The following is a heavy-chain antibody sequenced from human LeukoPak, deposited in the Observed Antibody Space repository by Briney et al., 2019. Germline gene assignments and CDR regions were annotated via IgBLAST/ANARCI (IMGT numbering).Heavy chain of an antibody. J-gene: IGHJ4*02. Sequence: GASVKVSCKDSGYTLTELSMNWVRQAPGKGLEWMGGFDPEDGETIYAQKFQGRVTMTEDTSTDTAYMELSSLRPEDTAVYYCATVQTMVSSGYYNDYWGQGTLVTVSS. CDR3: ATVQTMVSSGYYNDY. V-gene: IGHV1-24*01. CDR2: FDPEDGET. D-gene: IGHD3-22*01. CDR1: GYTLTELS.